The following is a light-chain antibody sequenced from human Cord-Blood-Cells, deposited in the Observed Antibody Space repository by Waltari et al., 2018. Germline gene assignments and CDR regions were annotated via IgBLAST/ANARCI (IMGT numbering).Light chain of an antibody. J-gene: IGLJ3*02. V-gene: IGLV1-44*01. Sequence: QSVLTQPPSASGTPGQRVTISCSGSSSNIGSNTVNWYQQLPGTAPKLLIYSNNRGPSGVPDRFSGSKSGTSASLAISGIQSEDEADYYCAAWDDSLNGWVFGGGTKLTVL. CDR2: SNN. CDR1: SSNIGSNT. CDR3: AAWDDSLNGWV.